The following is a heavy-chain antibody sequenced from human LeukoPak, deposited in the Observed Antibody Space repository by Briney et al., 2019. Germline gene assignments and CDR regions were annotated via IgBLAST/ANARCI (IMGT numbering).Heavy chain of an antibody. Sequence: GRSLRLSCAASGFTLSSYAMHWVRRAPGKGLEWVAVISYDGSNKYYADSVKGRFTISRDNSKNTLYLQMNSLRAEDTAVYYCAREYLLRAGNSDEDDAFDIWGQGTMVTVSS. CDR2: ISYDGSNK. J-gene: IGHJ3*02. CDR1: GFTLSSYA. D-gene: IGHD4-23*01. CDR3: AREYLLRAGNSDEDDAFDI. V-gene: IGHV3-30*04.